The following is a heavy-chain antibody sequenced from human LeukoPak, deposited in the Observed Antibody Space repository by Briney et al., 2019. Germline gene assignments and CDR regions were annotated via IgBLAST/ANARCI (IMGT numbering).Heavy chain of an antibody. CDR3: AGYPYYYDSSGYSRFTRPDC. J-gene: IGHJ4*02. CDR1: GFTFSNYD. Sequence: GGSLRLSCAASGFTFSNYDMSWVRQAPGKGLEWVSVISGSGGSTYYADSVKGRFTISRDNAKNSLYLHMNSLRAEDTAVYYCAGYPYYYDSSGYSRFTRPDCWGQGTLVTVSS. CDR2: ISGSGGST. V-gene: IGHV3-23*01. D-gene: IGHD3-22*01.